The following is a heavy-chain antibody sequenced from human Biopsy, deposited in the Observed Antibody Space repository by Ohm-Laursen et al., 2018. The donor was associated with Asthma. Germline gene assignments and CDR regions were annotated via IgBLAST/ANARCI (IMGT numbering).Heavy chain of an antibody. CDR1: GFAFNNSS. J-gene: IGHJ3*02. D-gene: IGHD4-23*01. CDR2: ISASGVRT. Sequence: SLRLSCAAFGFAFNNSSMTWVRQAPGKGLEWVSSISASGVRTFYADSVKGRVTISRDISKNTLSLQMNSLRAEDTAVYYCARAYGGNFFSGAFDIWGQGTMVTVSS. V-gene: IGHV3-23*01. CDR3: ARAYGGNFFSGAFDI.